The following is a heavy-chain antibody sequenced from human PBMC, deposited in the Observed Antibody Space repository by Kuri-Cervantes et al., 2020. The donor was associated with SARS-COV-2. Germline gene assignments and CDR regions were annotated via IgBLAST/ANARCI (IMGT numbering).Heavy chain of an antibody. CDR3: ARALRRWSGGRSSAGFDP. CDR1: GGSFSGYY. Sequence: SETLSLTCAVYGGSFSGYYWSWIRQPPGKGLEWIGEINHSGSTNYNPSLKSRVTISVDTSKNQFSLKLSSVTAADTAVYYCARALRRWSGGRSSAGFDPWGQGTLVTVSS. V-gene: IGHV4-34*01. D-gene: IGHD2-15*01. CDR2: INHSGST. J-gene: IGHJ5*02.